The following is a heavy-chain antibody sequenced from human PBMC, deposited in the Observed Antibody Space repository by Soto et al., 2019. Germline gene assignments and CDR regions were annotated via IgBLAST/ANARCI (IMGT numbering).Heavy chain of an antibody. CDR1: GYTFTSYD. D-gene: IGHD4-17*01. V-gene: IGHV1-8*01. CDR2: MYPNSGNK. CDR3: ARTLYGENVYY. J-gene: IGHJ4*02. Sequence: QVQLVQSGAEVKNPGASVKVSCKASGYTFTSYDINWVRQATGQGLEWMVWMYPNSGNKGYAQKFQGRVSMTRTTSISTVYMELSSLRSEDTAVYYCARTLYGENVYYWGQGTLVTLSS.